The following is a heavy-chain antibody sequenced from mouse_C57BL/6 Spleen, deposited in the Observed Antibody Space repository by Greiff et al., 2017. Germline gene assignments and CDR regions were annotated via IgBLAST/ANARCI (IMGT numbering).Heavy chain of an antibody. CDR3: ARRGGRAMDY. CDR1: GYTFTSYW. V-gene: IGHV1-69*01. CDR2: IDPSDSYT. J-gene: IGHJ4*01. Sequence: QVQLQQPGAELVMPGASVKLSCKASGYTFTSYWMHWVKQRPGQGLEWIGEIDPSDSYTNYNQKFKGKSTLTVEKSSSTAYMQLSSLTSEESAVYDCARRGGRAMDYWGQGTSVTVSS.